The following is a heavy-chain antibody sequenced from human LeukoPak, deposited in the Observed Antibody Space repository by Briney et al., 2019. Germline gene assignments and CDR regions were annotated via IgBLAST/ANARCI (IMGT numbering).Heavy chain of an antibody. CDR2: IKQDGSEK. CDR1: GFTFSSYG. CDR3: ARVVAAFDY. J-gene: IGHJ4*02. Sequence: GGTLRLSCAASGFTFSSYGMSWVRQAPGKGLEWVANIKQDGSEKYYVDSVKGRFTISRDNAKNSLYLQMNSLRAEDTAVYYCARVVAAFDYWGQGTLVTVSS. V-gene: IGHV3-7*01. D-gene: IGHD5-12*01.